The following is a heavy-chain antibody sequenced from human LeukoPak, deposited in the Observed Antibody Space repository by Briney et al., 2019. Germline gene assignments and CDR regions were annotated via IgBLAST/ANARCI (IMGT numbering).Heavy chain of an antibody. D-gene: IGHD3-10*01. Sequence: SETLSLTCTVSGGSISSGSYYWSWIRQPAGKGLEWIGRIYTSGITNYNPSLKSRVTISVDTSKNQFSLKLSSVTAADTAVYYCARAYGSGSLDAFDIWGQGTMVTVSS. CDR3: ARAYGSGSLDAFDI. V-gene: IGHV4-61*02. CDR2: IYTSGIT. CDR1: GGSISSGSYY. J-gene: IGHJ3*02.